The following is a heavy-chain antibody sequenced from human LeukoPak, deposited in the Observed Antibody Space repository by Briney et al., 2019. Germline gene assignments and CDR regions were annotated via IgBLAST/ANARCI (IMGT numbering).Heavy chain of an antibody. V-gene: IGHV3-74*01. Sequence: GGSLRLSCSASGFMFSTYWMYWVRQAPGKGLVWVSRIINDGSITNYADSVKGRFTISRDNAQNTLYLQMNSLRVEDTAVYYCVRADNSNASPGDWGQGTLVTVSS. CDR1: GFMFSTYW. CDR3: VRADNSNASPGD. D-gene: IGHD4-11*01. CDR2: IINDGSIT. J-gene: IGHJ4*02.